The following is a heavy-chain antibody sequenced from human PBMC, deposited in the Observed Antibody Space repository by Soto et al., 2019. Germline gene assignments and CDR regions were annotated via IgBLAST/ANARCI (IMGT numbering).Heavy chain of an antibody. J-gene: IGHJ5*02. CDR2: AYYGGSI. D-gene: IGHD1-1*01. CDR3: LRHFEGRGGQLSS. V-gene: IGHV4-39*01. CDR1: GGSISSSSSY. Sequence: SETLSLTCTVSGGSISSSSSYWGWIRQLPGKGLEWIGNAYYGGSIYYNPSLESRVTISVDKSKNQFSLKVSSVTAADTAVYYFLRHFEGRGGQLSSWGRGSLAPVSS.